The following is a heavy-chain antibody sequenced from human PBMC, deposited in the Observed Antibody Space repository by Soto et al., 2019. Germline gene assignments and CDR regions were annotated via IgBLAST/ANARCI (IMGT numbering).Heavy chain of an antibody. CDR2: LHSGGDT. CDR1: GIPVSSNY. J-gene: IGHJ6*02. D-gene: IGHD3-10*01. V-gene: IGHV3-53*04. Sequence: EVQLVESGGGLVQPGGSLRLSCVASGIPVSSNYMTWVRQAPGKGLEWVSVLHSGGDTYYANSVQGRFTISRHDSTVTLFLAMTSLTAEDTAVYYCARDGPYYYASRMDVWGQGATVSVSS. CDR3: ARDGPYYYASRMDV.